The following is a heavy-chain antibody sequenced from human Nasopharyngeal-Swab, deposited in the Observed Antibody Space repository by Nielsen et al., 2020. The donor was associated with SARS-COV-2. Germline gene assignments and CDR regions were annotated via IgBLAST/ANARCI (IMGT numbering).Heavy chain of an antibody. V-gene: IGHV4-4*02. CDR2: IYHSGST. Sequence: WIRQPPGKGLEWIGEIYHSGSTNYNPSLKSRVTISVDKSKNQFSLKLSSVTAADTAVYYCARGSSDYVPYFDYWGQGTLVTVSS. D-gene: IGHD4-17*01. CDR3: ARGSSDYVPYFDY. J-gene: IGHJ4*02.